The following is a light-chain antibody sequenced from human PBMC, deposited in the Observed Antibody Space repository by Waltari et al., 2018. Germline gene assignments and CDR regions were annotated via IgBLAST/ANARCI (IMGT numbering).Light chain of an antibody. CDR1: QSVSSN. CDR3: QQYFTTFTVT. V-gene: IGKV3-15*01. J-gene: IGKJ4*01. Sequence: EIVMTQSPATLSVSPGDRATPPCRASQSVSSNLAWYQQKPGQAPRLLIYGASTRATGIPARFSGSGSGTEFTLTISSLQAEDVAVYYCQQYFTTFTVTFGGGTKVEIK. CDR2: GAS.